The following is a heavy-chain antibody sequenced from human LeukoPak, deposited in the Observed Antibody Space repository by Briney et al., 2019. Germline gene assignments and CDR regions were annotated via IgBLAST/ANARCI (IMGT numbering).Heavy chain of an antibody. CDR1: GFTFSSFA. Sequence: SGGSLRLSCAASGFTFSSFAMSWVRQAPGKGLEWVANIKQDESQIYYVDSVKGRFTISRDNAKNSLYLQMNSLRAEDTAVYYCARGEVVGDYWGQGTLVTVSS. D-gene: IGHD2-15*01. J-gene: IGHJ4*02. CDR3: ARGEVVGDY. V-gene: IGHV3-7*01. CDR2: IKQDESQI.